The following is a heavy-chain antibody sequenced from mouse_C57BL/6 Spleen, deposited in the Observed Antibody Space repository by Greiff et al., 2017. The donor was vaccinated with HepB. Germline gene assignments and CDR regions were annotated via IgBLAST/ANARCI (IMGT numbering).Heavy chain of an antibody. J-gene: IGHJ3*01. CDR2: INPYNGGT. V-gene: IGHV1-19*01. CDR1: GYTFTDYY. CDR3: AREGWDGAWFAY. Sequence: EVQLQQSGPVLVKPGASVKMSCKVSGYTFTDYYMNWVKQSHGKSLEWIGVINPYNGGTSYNQKFKGKATLTVDKSSSTAYMELNSLTSEDSAVYYCAREGWDGAWFAYWGQGTLVTVSA. D-gene: IGHD3-3*01.